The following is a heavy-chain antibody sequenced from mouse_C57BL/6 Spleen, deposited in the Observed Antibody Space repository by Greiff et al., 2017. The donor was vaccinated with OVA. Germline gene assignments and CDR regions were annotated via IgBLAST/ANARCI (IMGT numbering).Heavy chain of an antibody. CDR3: ARSGTGRDFDY. D-gene: IGHD4-1*01. CDR2: IYPGDGDT. J-gene: IGHJ2*01. Sequence: LVEPGASVKLSCKASGYAFSGSWLNWVKQRPGKGLEWIGRIYPGDGDTNYNGKFKGKATLTADKSSSTAYMQLSSLTSEDSAVYFCARSGTGRDFDYWGQGTTLTVSS. CDR1: GYAFSGSW. V-gene: IGHV1-82*01.